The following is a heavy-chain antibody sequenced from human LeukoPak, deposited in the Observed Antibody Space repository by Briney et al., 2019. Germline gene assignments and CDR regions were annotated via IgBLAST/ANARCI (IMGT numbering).Heavy chain of an antibody. V-gene: IGHV3-21*01. CDR1: GFTFSTYD. J-gene: IGHJ4*02. Sequence: GGSLRLSCAASGFTFSTYDMNWVRQAPGKGLEWVSSISSSSSYIYYADSVKGRFTISRDNAKNSLYLQMNSLRPEDTAVYYCARDPADYFDYWGQGTLVTVPS. CDR3: ARDPADYFDY. CDR2: ISSSSSYI.